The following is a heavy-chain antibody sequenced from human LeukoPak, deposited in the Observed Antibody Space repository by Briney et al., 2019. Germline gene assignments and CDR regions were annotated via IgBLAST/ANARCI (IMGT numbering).Heavy chain of an antibody. V-gene: IGHV3-9*01. CDR1: GFTFDDYA. CDR2: ISWNSGSI. CDR3: AKDVEMATILPHY. J-gene: IGHJ4*02. Sequence: PGRSLRLSCAASGFTFDDYAMHWVRQAPGKGLEWVSGISWNSGSISYADSVKGRFTISRDNAKNSLYLQMNSLRAEDTALYYCAKDVEMATILPHYWGQGTLVTVSS. D-gene: IGHD5-24*01.